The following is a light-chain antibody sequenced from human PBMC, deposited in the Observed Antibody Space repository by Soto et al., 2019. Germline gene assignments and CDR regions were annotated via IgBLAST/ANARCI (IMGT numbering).Light chain of an antibody. V-gene: IGKV3-20*01. CDR3: QQYGNSPRT. J-gene: IGKJ1*01. Sequence: ETVLTQSPGTLSLSPGERATLSCRASQSVKSNYLAWYQQKPGQAPRLLIYGVSSRATGTPDRFSGSGSGTGFTLTISRLEPEDFAVYYCQQYGNSPRTFGQGTKVEIK. CDR1: QSVKSNY. CDR2: GVS.